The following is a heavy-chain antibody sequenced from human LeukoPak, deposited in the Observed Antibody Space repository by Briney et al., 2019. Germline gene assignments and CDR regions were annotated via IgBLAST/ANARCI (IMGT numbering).Heavy chain of an antibody. CDR1: GDTFTSYV. CDR3: ARENEWGPPWFDP. D-gene: IGHD2-8*01. J-gene: IGHJ5*02. CDR2: ISAYNGKT. V-gene: IGHV1-18*01. Sequence: ASVKVSCKASGDTFTSYVFSWVRQAPGQGLEWMGRISAYNGKTDYAQKFQGRVTMTTDTSTNTVNMDLRNLKSDDTAVYYCARENEWGPPWFDPWGQGTLVTVSS.